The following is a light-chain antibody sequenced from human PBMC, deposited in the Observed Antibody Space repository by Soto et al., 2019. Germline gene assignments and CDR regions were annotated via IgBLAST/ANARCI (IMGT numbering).Light chain of an antibody. Sequence: QSALTQPRSVSGSPGQSVTISCTGTSSDVGGYNYVSWYQQHPGKAPKLMIYDVSKRPSGVPDRFSGSKSGNTASLTISGLQAEDEADYYCCSYAGSYTFDVVFGGWTKLTVL. J-gene: IGLJ2*01. CDR3: CSYAGSYTFDVV. CDR2: DVS. CDR1: SSDVGGYNY. V-gene: IGLV2-11*01.